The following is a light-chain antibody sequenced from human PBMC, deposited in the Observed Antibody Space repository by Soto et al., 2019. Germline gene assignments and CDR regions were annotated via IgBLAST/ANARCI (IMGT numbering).Light chain of an antibody. CDR1: QSVSSSY. V-gene: IGKV3-20*01. CDR2: GAS. J-gene: IGKJ5*01. CDR3: QNYDSAPIT. Sequence: ESVLTQSPGTLSLSPGERATLSCRASQSVSSSYLAWYQQKPGQAPRLLIYGASSRPTGIPDRFSGSGSGTDFTLTINSLQPDDIATYYCQNYDSAPITFGQGTRLEIK.